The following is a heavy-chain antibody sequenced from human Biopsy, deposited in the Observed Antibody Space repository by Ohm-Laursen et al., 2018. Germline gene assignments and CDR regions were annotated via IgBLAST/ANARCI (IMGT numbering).Heavy chain of an antibody. J-gene: IGHJ3*02. D-gene: IGHD5-12*01. Sequence: TLSLTCTVSGVSISTYYWSWIRQSPGRGLEWIAYIYYSGSTEYNPSLKSRVTISLDTSKNQLSLKLSSGTAADTAIYYCAREAIGVATAFDIWGQGQWSPSL. V-gene: IGHV4-59*01. CDR1: GVSISTYY. CDR3: AREAIGVATAFDI. CDR2: IYYSGST.